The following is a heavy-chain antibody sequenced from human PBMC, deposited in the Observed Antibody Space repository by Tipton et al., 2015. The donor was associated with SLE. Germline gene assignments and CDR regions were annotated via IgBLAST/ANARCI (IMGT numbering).Heavy chain of an antibody. D-gene: IGHD3-10*01. V-gene: IGHV4-59*01. CDR2: IYHTGST. CDR1: GGSISTYY. Sequence: TLSLTCTVSGGSISTYYWSRIRQPPKQGLEWIGWIYHTGSTDYNPPLKSRVTISVDTSKNQFSLRLSSVTAADTAVYYCARETADILWFGGTGSEYNWFDPLGQGTLVTVPS. CDR3: ARETADILWFGGTGSEYNWFDP. J-gene: IGHJ5*02.